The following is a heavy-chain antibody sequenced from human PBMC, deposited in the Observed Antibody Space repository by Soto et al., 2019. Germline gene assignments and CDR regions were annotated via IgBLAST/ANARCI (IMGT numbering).Heavy chain of an antibody. CDR2: ISGGGSST. J-gene: IGHJ4*02. V-gene: IGHV3-23*01. D-gene: IGHD2-8*01. Sequence: PGGSLRLSCAASGFTFSSSAISWVRQAPGKGLEWVSAISGGGSSTYHADSVRGXXXXXXXXXXTTLYLNMNTLRAEDTEVYYCAKVGVERLYCTNGVCQYYFDYWGQGTKVTVSS. CDR1: GFTFSSSA. CDR3: AKVGVERLYCTNGVCQYYFDY.